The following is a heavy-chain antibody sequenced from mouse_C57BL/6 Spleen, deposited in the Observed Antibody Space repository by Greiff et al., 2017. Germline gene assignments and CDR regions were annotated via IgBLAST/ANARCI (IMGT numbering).Heavy chain of an antibody. D-gene: IGHD2-4*01. CDR3: ARGRLRSGDFDY. V-gene: IGHV1-50*01. CDR2: IDPSDSYT. CDR1: GYTFTSYW. J-gene: IGHJ2*01. Sequence: QVQLQQPGAELVKPGASVKLSCKASGYTFTSYWMQWVKQRPGQGLEWIGEIDPSDSYTNYNQKFKGKATMTVDTSSCTAYMQLSSLTSEDSAVYYCARGRLRSGDFDYWGQGTTLTVSS.